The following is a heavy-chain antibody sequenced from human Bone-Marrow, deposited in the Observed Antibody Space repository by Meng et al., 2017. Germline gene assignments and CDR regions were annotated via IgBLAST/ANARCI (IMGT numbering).Heavy chain of an antibody. CDR2: IYTSGST. D-gene: IGHD3-10*01. CDR3: ARELRNGSGSYSPDY. J-gene: IGHJ4*02. Sequence: QLQESGPGLVKPSLTLSLACTVSGGSISSGSYYWSWIRQPAGKGLEWIGRIYTSGSTNYNPSLKSRVTISVDTSKNQFSLKLSSVTAADTAVYYCARELRNGSGSYSPDYWGQGTLVTVSS. V-gene: IGHV4-61*02. CDR1: GGSISSGSYY.